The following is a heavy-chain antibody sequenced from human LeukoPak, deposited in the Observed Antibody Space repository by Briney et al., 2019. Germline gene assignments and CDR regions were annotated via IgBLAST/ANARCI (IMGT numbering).Heavy chain of an antibody. V-gene: IGHV3-23*01. CDR2: ISGSGGST. CDR3: AKDGYSYGLDYFDY. Sequence: GGSLRLSCAVSGFTFSSYAMSWVRQAPGKGVEWVSAISGSGGSTYYADSVKGRFTISRDNSKNTLYLQMNSLRAEDTAVYYCAKDGYSYGLDYFDYWGQGTLVTVSS. D-gene: IGHD5-18*01. CDR1: GFTFSSYA. J-gene: IGHJ4*02.